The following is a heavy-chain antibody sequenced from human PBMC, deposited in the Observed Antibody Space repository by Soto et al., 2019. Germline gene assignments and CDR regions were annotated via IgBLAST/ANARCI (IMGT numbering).Heavy chain of an antibody. J-gene: IGHJ6*02. CDR2: IYPGDSDT. CDR1: VCSFTNYG. Sequence: ESLQISCNGSVCSFTNYGIGWVRQMPGEGLEWMGIIYPGDSDTRYSPSFQGQVTISADKSISTAYLQWSSLKASDTAMYYCAITYYYGSGAIRALYYGMDVSLPWTTV. CDR3: AITYYYGSGAIRALYYGMDV. D-gene: IGHD3-10*01. V-gene: IGHV5-51*01.